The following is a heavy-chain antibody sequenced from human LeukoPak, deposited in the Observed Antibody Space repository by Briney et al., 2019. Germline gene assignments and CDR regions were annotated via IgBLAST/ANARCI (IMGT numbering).Heavy chain of an antibody. CDR3: ATRGTMDV. J-gene: IGHJ6*03. V-gene: IGHV3-30*03. CDR2: ISYDGSKK. Sequence: GGSLRLSCAASGFTFSTYGMHWVRQAPGKGLEWVAVISYDGSKKDYEDSVKGRFTISRDNSKDTLYLQVNSLRAEDTAVYYCATRGTMDVWGKGTLVTVSS. CDR1: GFTFSTYG.